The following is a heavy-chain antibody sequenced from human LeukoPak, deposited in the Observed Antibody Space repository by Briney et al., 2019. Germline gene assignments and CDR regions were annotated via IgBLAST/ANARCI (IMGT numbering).Heavy chain of an antibody. V-gene: IGHV3-74*01. Sequence: GGSLRLSCVASGFTFSSYAMSWVRQAPGKGLEWVSRINSDGSSTSYADSVKGRFTISRDNAKNTLYLQMNSLRAEDTAVYYCARADRTHDFWTPTYYYGMDVWGQGTTVTVSS. D-gene: IGHD3-3*01. J-gene: IGHJ6*02. CDR3: ARADRTHDFWTPTYYYGMDV. CDR1: GFTFSSYA. CDR2: INSDGSST.